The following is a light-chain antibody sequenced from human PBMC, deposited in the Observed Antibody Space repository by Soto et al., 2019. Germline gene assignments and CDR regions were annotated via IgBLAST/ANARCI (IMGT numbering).Light chain of an antibody. Sequence: QLVLTQPASVSGSPGQSITISCTGTSSDVGNFNLVSWYQQPPGEAPKLLIYEDNKRPSGVSDRFSGSKSGNTASLTISGLQADDEADYSCCSYAGSSTWVFGGGTKVTVL. CDR1: SSDVGNFNL. CDR3: CSYAGSSTWV. CDR2: EDN. V-gene: IGLV2-23*01. J-gene: IGLJ3*02.